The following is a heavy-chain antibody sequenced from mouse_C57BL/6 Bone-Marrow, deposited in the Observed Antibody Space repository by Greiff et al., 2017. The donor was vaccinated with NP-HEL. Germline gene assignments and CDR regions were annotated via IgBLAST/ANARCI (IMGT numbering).Heavy chain of an antibody. CDR3: AGVSGVDY. V-gene: IGHV1-26*01. CDR1: GYTFTDYY. J-gene: IGHJ2*01. Sequence: VQLQQSGPELVKPGASVKISCKASGYTFTDYYMNWVKQSHGKSLEWIGDINPNNGGTSYNQKFKGKATLTVDKSSSTAYMELRSLTSEDSAVYYCAGVSGVDYWGQGTTLTVSS. CDR2: INPNNGGT.